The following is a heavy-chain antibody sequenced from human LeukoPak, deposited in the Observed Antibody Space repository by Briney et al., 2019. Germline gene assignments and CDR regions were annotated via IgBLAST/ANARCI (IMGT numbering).Heavy chain of an antibody. J-gene: IGHJ1*01. CDR1: GFTFSSYG. Sequence: GGSPRLSCAASGFTFSSYGMHWVRQAPGKGLEWVAVISYDGSNKYYADSVKGRFTISRDNSKNTLYLQMNSLRAEDTAVYYCAKDPLEGYFQHWGQGTLVTVSS. CDR3: AKDPLEGYFQH. CDR2: ISYDGSNK. V-gene: IGHV3-30*18.